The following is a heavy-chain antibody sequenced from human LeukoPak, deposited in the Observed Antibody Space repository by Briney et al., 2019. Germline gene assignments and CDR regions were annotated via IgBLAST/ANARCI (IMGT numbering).Heavy chain of an antibody. CDR2: ISYDGGNK. D-gene: IGHD6-13*01. V-gene: IGHV3-30*04. CDR3: ARVRAAALLFYFDY. Sequence: GRSLRLSCAASGFTFSSYAMHWVRQAPGKGLEWVALISYDGGNKYYADSVKGRFTISRDNSKNTLYLQMNSLRAEDTAVYYCARVRAAALLFYFDYWGQGTLVTVSS. CDR1: GFTFSSYA. J-gene: IGHJ4*02.